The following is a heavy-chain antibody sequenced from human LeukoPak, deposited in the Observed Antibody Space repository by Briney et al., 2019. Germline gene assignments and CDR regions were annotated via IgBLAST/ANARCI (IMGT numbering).Heavy chain of an antibody. CDR1: GYSISSGYH. CDR2: IYHSGST. D-gene: IGHD3-22*01. CDR3: ARVVQSTDSSGFYRPEYFQH. J-gene: IGHJ1*01. V-gene: IGHV4-38-2*02. Sequence: SETLSLTCTVSGYSISSGYHWGWIRQPPGKGLEWIGSIYHSGSTYYNPSLKSRVTISVDTSKNKFSLKLRSVTAADTAVYYCARVVQSTDSSGFYRPEYFQHWGQGTLVTVSS.